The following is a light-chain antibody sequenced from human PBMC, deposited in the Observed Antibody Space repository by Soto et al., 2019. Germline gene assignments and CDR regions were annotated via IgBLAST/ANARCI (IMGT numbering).Light chain of an antibody. V-gene: IGKV4-1*01. J-gene: IGKJ2*01. CDR2: WAS. Sequence: DIVMTQSPDSLAVSLGERATINCKSSQSVLYSSNNKNYLAWFQQKPGQPPKLLIYWASTRESGVPDRFSGSGSGTDFTLTVSSLQAEDVAVYYCQHYYDVPYTIGQGTKLEIK. CDR1: QSVLYSSNNKNY. CDR3: QHYYDVPYT.